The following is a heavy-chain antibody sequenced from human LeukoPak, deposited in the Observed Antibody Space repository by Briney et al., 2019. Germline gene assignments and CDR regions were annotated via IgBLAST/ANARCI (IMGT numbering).Heavy chain of an antibody. CDR1: GFTFSSYA. V-gene: IGHV3-30-3*01. CDR3: ARDGLRYCSGGSCYRWFDP. J-gene: IGHJ5*02. Sequence: GGSLRLSCAASGFTFSSYAMHWVRQAPGKGLEWVAVISYDGSNKYYADSVKGRFTISRDNSKNTLYLQMNSLRAEDTAVYYCARDGLRYCSGGSCYRWFDPWGQGTLVTVSS. CDR2: ISYDGSNK. D-gene: IGHD2-15*01.